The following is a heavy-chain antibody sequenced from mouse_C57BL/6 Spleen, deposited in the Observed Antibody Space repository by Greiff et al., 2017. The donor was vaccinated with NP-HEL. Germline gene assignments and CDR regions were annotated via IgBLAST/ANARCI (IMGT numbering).Heavy chain of an antibody. J-gene: IGHJ4*01. D-gene: IGHD2-1*01. V-gene: IGHV1-76*01. CDR3: ARPYGNYFYAMEY. Sequence: VQLQQSGAELVRPGASVKLSCKASGYTFTDYYINWVKQRPGQGLEWIARIYPGSGNTYYNEKFKGKATLTAEKSSSTAYMQLSSLTSEDSAGYFCARPYGNYFYAMEYWGQGTSGTVSS. CDR2: IYPGSGNT. CDR1: GYTFTDYY.